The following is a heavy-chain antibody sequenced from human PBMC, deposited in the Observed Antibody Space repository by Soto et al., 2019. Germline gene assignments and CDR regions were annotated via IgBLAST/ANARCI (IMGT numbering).Heavy chain of an antibody. CDR1: GFTFSSYG. J-gene: IGHJ4*02. V-gene: IGHV3-33*01. D-gene: IGHD5-12*01. CDR3: ARDESRGIVATFFDY. Sequence: GGSLRLSCAASGFTFSSYGMHWVRQAPGKGLEWVAVIWYDGSNKYYADSVKGRFTISRDNSKNTLYLQMNSLRAEDTAVYYCARDESRGIVATFFDYWGQGTLVTVSS. CDR2: IWYDGSNK.